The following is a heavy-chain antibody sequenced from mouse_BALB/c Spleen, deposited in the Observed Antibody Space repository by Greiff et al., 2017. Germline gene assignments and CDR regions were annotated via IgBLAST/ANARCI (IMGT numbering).Heavy chain of an antibody. D-gene: IGHD2-10*01. V-gene: IGHV5-6-4*01. CDR2: ISSGGSYT. J-gene: IGHJ3*01. Sequence: EVKLVESGGGLVKPGGSLKLSCAASGFTFSSYTMSWVRQTPEKRLEWVATISSGGSYTYYPDSVKGRFTISRDNAKNTLYLQMSSLKSEDTAMYYCTSPPGLLEAYWGQGTLVTVSA. CDR1: GFTFSSYT. CDR3: TSPPGLLEAY.